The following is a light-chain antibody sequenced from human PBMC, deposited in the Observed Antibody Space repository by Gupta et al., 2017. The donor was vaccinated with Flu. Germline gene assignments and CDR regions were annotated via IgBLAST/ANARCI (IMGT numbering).Light chain of an antibody. V-gene: IGKV1-39*01. CDR1: QSISSY. CDR3: QQSYSTLPT. J-gene: IGKJ1*01. Sequence: GDRVTITCRASQSISSYLNWYQQKPGKAPKLLIYAASSLQSGVPSRFSGSGSGTDFTLTISSLQPEDFATYYCQQSYSTLPTFGQGTKVEIK. CDR2: AAS.